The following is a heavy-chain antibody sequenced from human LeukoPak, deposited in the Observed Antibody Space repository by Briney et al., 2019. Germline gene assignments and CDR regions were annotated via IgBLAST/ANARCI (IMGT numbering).Heavy chain of an antibody. Sequence: SYTLSLTCAVYGGCFSGYYWSWIRQPPATGLEGIGEINHSRSTNYNPSLKSRVPISVDTSKHQFSLKLSSVAAADTAVYYCAKRYYYDSSGYPKGNYFDHWGQGTLVTVSS. CDR1: GGCFSGYY. V-gene: IGHV4-34*01. CDR2: INHSRST. D-gene: IGHD3-22*01. J-gene: IGHJ4*02. CDR3: AKRYYYDSSGYPKGNYFDH.